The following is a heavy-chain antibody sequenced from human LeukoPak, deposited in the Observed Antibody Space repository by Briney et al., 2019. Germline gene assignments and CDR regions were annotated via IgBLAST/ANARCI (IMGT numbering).Heavy chain of an antibody. Sequence: ASVKVSCKASGYTFTGYYMHWVRQAPGQGLEWMGWINPNSGGTNYAQKFQGWVTMTRDTSISTAYMELSRLRSDDTAVYYCARERTVGYYYGSGSYDYWGQGTLVTVSS. CDR1: GYTFTGYY. D-gene: IGHD3-10*01. V-gene: IGHV1-2*04. CDR2: INPNSGGT. J-gene: IGHJ4*02. CDR3: ARERTVGYYYGSGSYDY.